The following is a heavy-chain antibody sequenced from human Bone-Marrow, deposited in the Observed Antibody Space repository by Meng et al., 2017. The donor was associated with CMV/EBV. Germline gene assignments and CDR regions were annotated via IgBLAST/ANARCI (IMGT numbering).Heavy chain of an antibody. D-gene: IGHD3-22*01. Sequence: GESLKISCAASGLTVSSNFMSWVRQAPGKGLEWVSVIYRGGTTFYADSVKGRFTVSRDNAKNTLYLQMNSLRAEDTAVYYCELRYDSGGYYQWGQGKLVTVSS. CDR3: ELRYDSGGYYQ. J-gene: IGHJ4*02. V-gene: IGHV3-53*01. CDR1: GLTVSSNF. CDR2: IYRGGTT.